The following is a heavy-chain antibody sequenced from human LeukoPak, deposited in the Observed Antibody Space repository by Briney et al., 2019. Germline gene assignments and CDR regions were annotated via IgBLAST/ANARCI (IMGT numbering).Heavy chain of an antibody. Sequence: PSETLSLTCAVYGGSFSGYYWSWIRQPPGKGLEWIGEINHSGSTNYSPSLKSRVTISVDTSKNQFSLKLSSVTAADTPVYYCARGSIVVAGTRHWYFDLWGRGTLVTVSS. D-gene: IGHD6-19*01. V-gene: IGHV4-34*01. CDR1: GGSFSGYY. CDR2: INHSGST. CDR3: ARGSIVVAGTRHWYFDL. J-gene: IGHJ2*01.